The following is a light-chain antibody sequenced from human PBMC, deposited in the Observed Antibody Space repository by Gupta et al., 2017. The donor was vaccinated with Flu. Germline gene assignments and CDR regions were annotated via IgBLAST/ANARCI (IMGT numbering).Light chain of an antibody. CDR1: QDIGNW. V-gene: IGKV1-12*01. CDR3: QQTSVFPRT. Sequence: DIQMTQSPPSMSAHVGDRVTITCRASQDIGNWLAWYQHKPGIAPKLLISGASTLQSGVPSRFTGRGSGTHFTLTISSLQPEDFTTYYCQQTSVFPRTFGQGTRLEIK. CDR2: GAS. J-gene: IGKJ5*01.